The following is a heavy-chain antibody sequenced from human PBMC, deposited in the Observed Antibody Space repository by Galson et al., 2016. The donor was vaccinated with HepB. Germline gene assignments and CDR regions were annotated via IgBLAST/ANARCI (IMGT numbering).Heavy chain of an antibody. CDR2: ISGSGGSP. Sequence: SLRLSCAASGFTFRHYAMNWVRQAPGTGLEWVSSISGSGGSPSYADSVKGRFTVSRDNSKNTLFLQMKSLRVEDTAVYFCAKGLSSSSWYSLEPFDMWGQGTGVTVSA. CDR1: GFTFRHYA. CDR3: AKGLSSSSWYSLEPFDM. D-gene: IGHD6-13*01. J-gene: IGHJ3*02. V-gene: IGHV3-23*01.